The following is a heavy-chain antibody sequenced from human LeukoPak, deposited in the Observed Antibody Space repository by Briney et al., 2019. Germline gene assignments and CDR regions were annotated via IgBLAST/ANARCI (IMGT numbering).Heavy chain of an antibody. CDR2: IIPIFGTA. D-gene: IGHD2-8*01. Sequence: SVKVTCKASGGTFSSYAISWVRQAPGQGLEWMGGIIPIFGTANYVQKFPGRVTISTDESTSTAYMELTSRRSDYTAVYYCAPSYCTNGVCLVMFEYSGQGTLVTVSS. CDR3: APSYCTNGVCLVMFEY. CDR1: GGTFSSYA. V-gene: IGHV1-69*05. J-gene: IGHJ4*02.